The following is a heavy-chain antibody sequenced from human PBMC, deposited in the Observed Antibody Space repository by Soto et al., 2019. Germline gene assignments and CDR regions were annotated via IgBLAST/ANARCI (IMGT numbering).Heavy chain of an antibody. J-gene: IGHJ4*02. CDR3: ASSVGGGNSASDYYDY. CDR1: GGTFSSYA. Sequence: QVQLVQSGAEVQKPGSSVKVSCKASGGTFSSYAISWVRQAPGQGLEWMGGIIPIFGTANYAQKFQGRVTITADESTSTAYMELSSLRSEDTAVYYCASSVGGGNSASDYYDYWGQGTLVTVSS. D-gene: IGHD4-4*01. V-gene: IGHV1-69*01. CDR2: IIPIFGTA.